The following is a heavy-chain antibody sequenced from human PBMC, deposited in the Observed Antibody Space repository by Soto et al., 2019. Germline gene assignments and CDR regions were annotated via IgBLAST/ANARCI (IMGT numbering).Heavy chain of an antibody. CDR1: GGTFSSYT. Sequence: QVQLVQSGAEVKKPGSSVKVSCKASGGTFSSYTISWVRQAPGQGLEWMGRIIPILGIANYAQKFQGRVTXTVXKSTSTAYMELRSLRSEDTAVYYCARTTMIGTLDYWGQGTLVTVSS. CDR3: ARTTMIGTLDY. CDR2: IIPILGIA. D-gene: IGHD3-22*01. J-gene: IGHJ4*02. V-gene: IGHV1-69*02.